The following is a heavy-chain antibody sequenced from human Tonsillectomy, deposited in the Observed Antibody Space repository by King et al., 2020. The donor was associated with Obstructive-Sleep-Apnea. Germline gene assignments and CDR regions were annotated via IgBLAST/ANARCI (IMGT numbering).Heavy chain of an antibody. Sequence: QLQESGPGLVKPSETLSLTCTVSGGSISSYYWSWIRQPPGKGLEWIGYIYYSGSTNYNPSLKSRVTISVDTSKNQFSLKLTSVTDADTAVYYCARVQGSSWFDYWGQGTLVTVSS. CDR1: GGSISSYY. J-gene: IGHJ4*02. V-gene: IGHV4-59*12. D-gene: IGHD6-13*01. CDR3: ARVQGSSWFDY. CDR2: IYYSGST.